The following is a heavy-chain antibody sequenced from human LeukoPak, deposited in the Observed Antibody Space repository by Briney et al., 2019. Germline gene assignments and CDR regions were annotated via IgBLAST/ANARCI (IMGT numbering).Heavy chain of an antibody. V-gene: IGHV3-7*03. CDR2: IKQDGSEK. CDR1: GFTFSSYW. Sequence: GGSLRLSCAASGFTFSSYWMSWVRQAPGKGLEWVANIKQDGSEKYYVDSVKGRFTISRDNAKNSLYLQMNSLRAEDTAVYYCAKDRDSSGYYYFGYWGQGTLVTVSS. CDR3: AKDRDSSGYYYFGY. D-gene: IGHD3-22*01. J-gene: IGHJ4*02.